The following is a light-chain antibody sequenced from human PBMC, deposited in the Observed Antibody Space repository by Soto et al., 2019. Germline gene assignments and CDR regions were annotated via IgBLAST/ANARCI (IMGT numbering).Light chain of an antibody. Sequence: QSALTQPASVSGSPGQSITISCTGTSSDGGDYDYVSWYQQHPGKAPKLVIYDVSNRPSGVSNRFSGSKSGNTASLTISGLQAEDEADYYCSSYTSRTTLVFGRGTKLTVL. CDR3: SSYTSRTTLV. CDR1: SSDGGDYDY. CDR2: DVS. J-gene: IGLJ2*01. V-gene: IGLV2-14*03.